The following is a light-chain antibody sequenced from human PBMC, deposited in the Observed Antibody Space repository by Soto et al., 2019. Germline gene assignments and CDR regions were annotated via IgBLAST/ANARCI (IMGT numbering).Light chain of an antibody. Sequence: EIVLTQSPGTLSLSPGERATLFCRASQSISSSFLAWYQQIPGQAPRLLISGASTRDAGVPDRFSGSGSGTDFTLTISRLEPEDFAVYYCQRYGNSPETFGQGTKV. J-gene: IGKJ1*01. V-gene: IGKV3-20*01. CDR3: QRYGNSPET. CDR2: GAS. CDR1: QSISSSF.